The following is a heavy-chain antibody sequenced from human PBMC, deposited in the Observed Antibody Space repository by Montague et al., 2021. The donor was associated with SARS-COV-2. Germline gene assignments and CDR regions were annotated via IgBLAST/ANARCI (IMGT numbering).Heavy chain of an antibody. Sequence: SETLSLTCTVSGGSIGSHYWCWIRLPPGKGLEWVGHIYYTGITKXKSSLKSRVTISVDTSKNQLSLKLDSVTAADTAVYYCARGSGSASATWFDPWGQGTLVTVSS. J-gene: IGHJ5*02. D-gene: IGHD6-25*01. CDR3: ARGSGSASATWFDP. CDR2: IYYTGIT. V-gene: IGHV4-59*11. CDR1: GGSIGSHY.